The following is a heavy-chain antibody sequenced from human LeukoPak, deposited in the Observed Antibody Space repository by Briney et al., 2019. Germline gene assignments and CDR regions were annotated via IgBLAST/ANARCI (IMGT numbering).Heavy chain of an antibody. Sequence: KASETLSLTCGVSGGSLSFYYWSWIRQSPGKGLEWIAEISQNGDSNYNMSLKSRVTISLDKSKNQVSLKLNSVTAADTAVYYCAKLAKFFYGSETFYFFEHWGQGTPVTASS. D-gene: IGHD3-10*01. J-gene: IGHJ4*02. CDR3: AKLAKFFYGSETFYFFEH. V-gene: IGHV4-34*01. CDR2: ISQNGDS. CDR1: GGSLSFYY.